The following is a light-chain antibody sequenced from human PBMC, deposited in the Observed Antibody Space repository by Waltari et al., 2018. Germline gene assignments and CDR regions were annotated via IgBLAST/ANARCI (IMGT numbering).Light chain of an antibody. CDR1: QSINSW. CDR2: QAS. J-gene: IGKJ1*01. Sequence: DIQMTQSPSTLSASVGDRVTMTCLASQSINSWLAWYQQKPGKAPKVLIYQASSLKSGVSSRFSGSGSGAEFTLTISSLQPDDFATYYCQQYHTYPWTFGQGTKVEVK. V-gene: IGKV1-5*03. CDR3: QQYHTYPWT.